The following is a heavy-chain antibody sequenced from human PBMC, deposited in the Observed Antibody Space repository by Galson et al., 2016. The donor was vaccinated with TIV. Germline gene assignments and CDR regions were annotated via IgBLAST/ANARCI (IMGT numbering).Heavy chain of an antibody. J-gene: IGHJ3*01. CDR1: GSKFNSYW. CDR2: IYPGDSDS. Sequence: QSGAEVKKPGESLKISCQSSGSKFNSYWIGWVRQMPGKGPEWMGIIYPGDSDSRKSPSFQGQVTMSVDKSINTAYLQLSSLKASDTAMYYCARQSENAYDVWGQGTLVTVSS. V-gene: IGHV5-51*01. CDR3: ARQSENAYDV.